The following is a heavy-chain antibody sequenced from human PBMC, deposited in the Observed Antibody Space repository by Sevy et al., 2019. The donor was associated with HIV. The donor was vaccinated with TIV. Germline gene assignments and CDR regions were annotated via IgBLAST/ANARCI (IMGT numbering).Heavy chain of an antibody. CDR2: INPSGGST. D-gene: IGHD2-2*01. V-gene: IGHV1-46*03. Sequence: ASVKVSCKASGYTFTSYYLHWVRQAPGQGLEWMGIINPSGGSTTYAPKFQGRVTMTRDTSTSTVYMELSSLRFEDTAVYYGARDTVVVPAALAYWGQGTLVTVSS. J-gene: IGHJ4*02. CDR3: ARDTVVVPAALAY. CDR1: GYTFTSYY.